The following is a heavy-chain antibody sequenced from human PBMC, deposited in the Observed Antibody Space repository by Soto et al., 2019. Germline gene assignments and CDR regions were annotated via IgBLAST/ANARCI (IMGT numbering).Heavy chain of an antibody. CDR1: GGSFSGYY. D-gene: IGHD6-6*01. J-gene: IGHJ6*02. CDR2: INHSGST. Sequence: SETLSLTCAVYGGSFSGYYWTWIRQPPGTGLEWIGEINHSGSTNYNPSLKSRVTISLDTSKTQISLELSSMTAADAALYYCARDPVYSSSSFLWFYYYGMDVWGQGTTVTVSS. V-gene: IGHV4-34*01. CDR3: ARDPVYSSSSFLWFYYYGMDV.